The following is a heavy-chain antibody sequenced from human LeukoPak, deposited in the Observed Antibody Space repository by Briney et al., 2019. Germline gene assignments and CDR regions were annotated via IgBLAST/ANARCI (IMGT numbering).Heavy chain of an antibody. D-gene: IGHD2-2*01. J-gene: IGHJ4*02. V-gene: IGHV4-59*01. CDR3: ARVPAAREPIDY. CDR2: IYYSGST. Sequence: SETLSLTCTVSGGSISSYYWSWIRQPPGKGLEWIGYIYYSGSTSYNPSLKSRVTISVDTSKNQFSLKLSSVTAADTAVYYCARVPAAREPIDYWGQGTLVTVSS. CDR1: GGSISSYY.